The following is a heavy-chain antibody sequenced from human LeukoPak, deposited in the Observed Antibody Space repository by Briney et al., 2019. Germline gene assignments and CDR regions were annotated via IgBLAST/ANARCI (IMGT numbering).Heavy chain of an antibody. J-gene: IGHJ4*02. CDR3: ARVFEGEGFQFDY. CDR1: GGTFSSYA. CDR2: IIPILGIA. Sequence: GASVKVSCKASGGTFSSYAISWVRQAPGQGLEWMGRIIPILGIANYAQKFQGRVTITADKSTSTAYMELSSLRSEDTAVYYCARVFEGEGFQFDYWGQGTLVTVSS. D-gene: IGHD1-26*01. V-gene: IGHV1-69*04.